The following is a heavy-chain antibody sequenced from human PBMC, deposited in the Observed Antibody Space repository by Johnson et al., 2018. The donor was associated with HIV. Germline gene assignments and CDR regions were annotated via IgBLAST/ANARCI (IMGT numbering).Heavy chain of an antibody. CDR3: ARTRSGSFPHSDPCET. CDR2: IGTLSDT. V-gene: IGHV3-13*01. D-gene: IGHD1-26*01. Sequence: VQLVESGGGFVQPGGSLRLSCAASGFTFRNYDMHWVRQVTGKGLEWVSAIGTLSDTFYPESVKGRFTISRDNAKNSLYLHMNFLTAGDTALYYCARTRSGSFPHSDPCETWGQGTMVTVS. J-gene: IGHJ3*02. CDR1: GFTFRNYD.